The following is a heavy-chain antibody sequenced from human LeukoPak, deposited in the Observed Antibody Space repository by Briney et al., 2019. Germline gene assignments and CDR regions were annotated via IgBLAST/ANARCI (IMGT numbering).Heavy chain of an antibody. D-gene: IGHD2-2*02. CDR1: GGSFSGYY. V-gene: IGHV4-34*01. CDR3: ARGGNTVRYFDF. CDR2: INHSGST. J-gene: IGHJ2*01. Sequence: KPSETLSLTCAVYGGSFSGYYWSWIRQPPGKGLEWIGEINHSGSTNYNPSLKSRVTISVDTSKNQFSLKLSSVTAADTAVYYCARGGNTVRYFDFWGRGTLVTVSS.